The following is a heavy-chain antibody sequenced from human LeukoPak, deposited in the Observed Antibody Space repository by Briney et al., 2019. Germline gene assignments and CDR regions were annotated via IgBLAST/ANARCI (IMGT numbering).Heavy chain of an antibody. CDR1: GFTVSSNY. D-gene: IGHD3-10*01. CDR2: IYSGGST. V-gene: IGHV3-53*01. CDR3: ARADLNNYYYGSGSYHSLRYWYFDL. Sequence: PGGSLRLSCAASGFTVSSNYMSWVRQAPGKGLEWVSVIYSGGSTYYADSVKGRFTISRDNSKNTLYLQMNSLRAEDTAVYYCARADLNNYYYGSGSYHSLRYWYFDLWGRGTLVTVSS. J-gene: IGHJ2*01.